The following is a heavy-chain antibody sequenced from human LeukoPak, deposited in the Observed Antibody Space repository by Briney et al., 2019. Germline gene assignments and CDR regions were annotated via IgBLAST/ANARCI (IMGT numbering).Heavy chain of an antibody. J-gene: IGHJ6*02. Sequence: PGGSLRLSCAGSGFTFSNAWMSWVRQAPGKGLEWVSAISGSGGSTYYADSVKGRFTISRDNSKNTLYLQMNSLRAEDTAVYYCAKPQSDYYYYGMDVWGQGTTVTVSS. CDR1: GFTFSNAW. D-gene: IGHD3-3*01. CDR2: ISGSGGST. CDR3: AKPQSDYYYYGMDV. V-gene: IGHV3-23*01.